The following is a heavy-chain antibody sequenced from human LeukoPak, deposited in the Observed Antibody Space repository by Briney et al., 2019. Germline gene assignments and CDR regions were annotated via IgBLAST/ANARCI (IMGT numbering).Heavy chain of an antibody. CDR2: IYQSGST. V-gene: IGHV4-4*02. CDR1: GGSISNSFW. D-gene: IGHD3-10*01. CDR3: ATSSHYSQRL. J-gene: IGHJ4*02. Sequence: PSETLSLTCAVSGGSISNSFWCNWVRQSPGKGLEWIGEIYQSGSTNYNPSLQSRVTISVDKSKNQFPLKLTSVTAADTAVYYCATSSHYSQRLWGQGTLVTVSS.